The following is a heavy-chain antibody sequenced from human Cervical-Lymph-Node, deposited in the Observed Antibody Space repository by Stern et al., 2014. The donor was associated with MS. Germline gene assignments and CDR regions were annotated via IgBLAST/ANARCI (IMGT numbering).Heavy chain of an antibody. Sequence: QVQLVQSGSEVKKPGSSVQVSCKPSGDTFSSYALSWVRPAPGQGLEWVGGLIPFFGATRYAQKFQGRVTITPEESTGTAFMELSNLTSDDTAVYYCALRRSYYVYWGQGTLITVSS. D-gene: IGHD4-11*01. CDR3: ALRRSYYVY. J-gene: IGHJ4*02. CDR1: GDTFSSYA. CDR2: LIPFFGAT. V-gene: IGHV1-69*01.